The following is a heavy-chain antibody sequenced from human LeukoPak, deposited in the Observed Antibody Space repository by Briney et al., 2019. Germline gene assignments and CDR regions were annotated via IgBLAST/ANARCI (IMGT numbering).Heavy chain of an antibody. V-gene: IGHV3-53*01. CDR3: ARDTSGYCSTSRCYGSWYFDL. CDR2: LYSGGDT. CDR1: GFTVSSNY. Sequence: GGSLRLSCAASGFTVSSNYINWVRQAPGKGLEWVSVLYSGGDTYYADSVKGRFTVSRDNSKNTLYLQMNSLGAEDTAVYYCARDTSGYCSTSRCYGSWYFDLWAVAPWSLSPQ. D-gene: IGHD2-2*01. J-gene: IGHJ2*01.